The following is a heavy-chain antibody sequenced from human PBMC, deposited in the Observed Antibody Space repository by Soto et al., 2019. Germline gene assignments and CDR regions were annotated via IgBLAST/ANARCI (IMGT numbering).Heavy chain of an antibody. Sequence: PSETLSLTCTVSGGSINNYYWSWIRQPPGKGLEWIAYIFSTGTTSYNPSLKSRVSASVDTSKNQVYLHLNSVTAADTAVYYCERVNVTLDVWGLGTLGTVSS. D-gene: IGHD2-21*02. V-gene: IGHV4-59*08. CDR1: GGSINNYY. J-gene: IGHJ4*02. CDR3: ERVNVTLDV. CDR2: IFSTGTT.